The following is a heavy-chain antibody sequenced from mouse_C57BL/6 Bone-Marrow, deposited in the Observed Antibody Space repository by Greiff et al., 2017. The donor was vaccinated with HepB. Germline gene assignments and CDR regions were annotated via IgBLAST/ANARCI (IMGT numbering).Heavy chain of an antibody. V-gene: IGHV6-6*01. CDR3: TPHYYGSGDYAMDY. J-gene: IGHJ4*01. CDR2: IRNKANNHAT. D-gene: IGHD1-1*01. Sequence: EVQLVESGGGLVQPGGSMKLSCAASGFTFSDAWMDWVRQSPEKGLEWVAEIRNKANNHATYYAESVKGRFTISRDDSKSSVYLQMNSLRAEDTGIYYCTPHYYGSGDYAMDYWGQGTSVTVSS. CDR1: GFTFSDAW.